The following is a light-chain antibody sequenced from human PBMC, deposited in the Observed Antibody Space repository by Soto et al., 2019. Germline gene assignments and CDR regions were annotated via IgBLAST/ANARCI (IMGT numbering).Light chain of an antibody. CDR2: DAS. CDR1: QSISSW. J-gene: IGKJ3*01. Sequence: DIQMTQSPSTLSASVGDRVTITCRASQSISSWLAWYQQKPGKAPQVLIYDASTLYGGVPSRFSGRGSGTEFNLTVSSLQPDDFETYYCQQCASYGSFGPGTKVDI. CDR3: QQCASYGS. V-gene: IGKV1-5*01.